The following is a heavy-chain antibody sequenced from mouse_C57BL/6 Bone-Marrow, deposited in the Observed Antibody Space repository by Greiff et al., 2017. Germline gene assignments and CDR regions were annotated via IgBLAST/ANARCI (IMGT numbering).Heavy chain of an antibody. CDR2: IDPNGGGT. CDR3: AREETYYDYDESYFDY. CDR1: GYTFTSYW. Sequence: QVQLQQPGAELVKPGASVKLSCKASGYTFTSYWMHWVKQRPGRGLEWIGRIDPNGGGTKYNEKFKSKATLTVDKPSSTAYMQLSSLTSEDSAVYYCAREETYYDYDESYFDYWGQGTTLTVSS. D-gene: IGHD2-4*01. V-gene: IGHV1-72*01. J-gene: IGHJ2*01.